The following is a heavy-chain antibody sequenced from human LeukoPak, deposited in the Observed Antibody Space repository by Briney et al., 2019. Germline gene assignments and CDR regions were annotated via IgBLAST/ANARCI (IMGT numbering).Heavy chain of an antibody. J-gene: IGHJ6*02. Sequence: SVKVSCKASGGTFSSYAISWVRQAPGQGLEWMGGIIPIFGTANYAQKFQGRVTITADESTSTAYMELSSLRSEDTAVYYCARELGYCSSTSCYSRSLHYYGMDVWGQGTTVTVSS. V-gene: IGHV1-69*13. D-gene: IGHD2-2*01. CDR1: GGTFSSYA. CDR2: IIPIFGTA. CDR3: ARELGYCSSTSCYSRSLHYYGMDV.